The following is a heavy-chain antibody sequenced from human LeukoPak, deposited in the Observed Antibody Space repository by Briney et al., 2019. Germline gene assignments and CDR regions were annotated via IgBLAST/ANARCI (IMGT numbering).Heavy chain of an antibody. V-gene: IGHV3-30*04. J-gene: IGHJ4*02. CDR2: ISYDGSNK. CDR1: GFTFSSYA. D-gene: IGHD4-17*01. Sequence: GRSLRVSCAASGFTFSSYAMHWVRQAPGKGLEWVAVISYDGSNKYYADSVKGRFTISRDNSKNTLYLQMNSLRAEDTAVYYCARDDPYGDYIDYWGQGTLVTVSS. CDR3: ARDDPYGDYIDY.